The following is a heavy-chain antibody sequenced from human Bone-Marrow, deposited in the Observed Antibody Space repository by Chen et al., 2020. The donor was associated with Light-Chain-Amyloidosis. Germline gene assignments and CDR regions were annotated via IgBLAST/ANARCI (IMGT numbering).Heavy chain of an antibody. J-gene: IGHJ4*02. CDR2: ISFHERNK. V-gene: IGHV3-30*04. Sequence: QVQLVESVGGVVQPGRSLRLSCAASGFTFSSYAMDWVRQAPGKGLEWVAVISFHERNKYYADSVKGRFTISRDNSKNTLYLQMNSLRAEDTAVYYCAREGYCSSSSCPFDYWGQGTLVTVSS. CDR1: GFTFSSYA. D-gene: IGHD2-2*01. CDR3: AREGYCSSSSCPFDY.